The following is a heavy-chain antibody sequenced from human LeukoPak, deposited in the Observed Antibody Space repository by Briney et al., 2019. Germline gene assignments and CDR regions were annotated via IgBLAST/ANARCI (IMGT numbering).Heavy chain of an antibody. J-gene: IGHJ4*02. Sequence: SETLSLTCAVYGGSFSGYYWSWIRQPPGKGLEWIGSIYYSGSTYYNPSLKSRVTISVDTSKDQFSLKLSSVTAADTAVYYCARQGVREALDYWGQGTLVTVSS. CDR3: ARQGVREALDY. CDR1: GGSFSGYY. CDR2: IYYSGST. D-gene: IGHD3-10*01. V-gene: IGHV4-34*01.